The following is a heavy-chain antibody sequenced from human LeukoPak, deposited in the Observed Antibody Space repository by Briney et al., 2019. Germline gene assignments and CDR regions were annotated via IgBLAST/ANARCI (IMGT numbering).Heavy chain of an antibody. D-gene: IGHD3-22*01. CDR3: ARAYDSSGYYLSASY. Sequence: GESLKISCKGSGCSFTSYWIGWVRQMPGKGLEWMGIIYPGDSDTRYSPSFQGQVTISADKSISTAYLQWSSLKASDTAMYYCARAYDSSGYYLSASYWGQGTLVTVSS. CDR1: GCSFTSYW. V-gene: IGHV5-51*01. CDR2: IYPGDSDT. J-gene: IGHJ4*02.